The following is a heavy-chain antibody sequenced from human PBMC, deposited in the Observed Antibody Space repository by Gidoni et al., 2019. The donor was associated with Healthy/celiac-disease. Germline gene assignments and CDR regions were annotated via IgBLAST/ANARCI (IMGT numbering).Heavy chain of an antibody. V-gene: IGHV3-33*01. J-gene: IGHJ5*02. D-gene: IGHD3-22*01. CDR2: IWYDGSNK. CDR3: AREMMGYYDSSGYDWWFDP. Sequence: QVQLVESGGGVVQPGRSLRLSCAASGFTFRSYGMHWVRQAPGKGLEWVAVIWYDGSNKYYADSVKGRFTISRDNSKNTLYLQMNSLRAEDTAVYYCAREMMGYYDSSGYDWWFDPWGQGTLVTVSS. CDR1: GFTFRSYG.